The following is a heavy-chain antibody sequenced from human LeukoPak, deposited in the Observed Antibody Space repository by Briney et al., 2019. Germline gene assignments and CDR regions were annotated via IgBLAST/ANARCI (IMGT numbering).Heavy chain of an antibody. CDR3: ARDRGVTTSGYFDY. Sequence: GSLRLSCAASGFTFSSYSMIWVRQAPGKGLEWVSSISSSSTYIEYADSVKGRFTISRDNAENSLNLQMNSLRAEDTAVYYCARDRGVTTSGYFDYWGQGTLVTVSS. D-gene: IGHD4-17*01. CDR2: ISSSSTYI. J-gene: IGHJ4*02. V-gene: IGHV3-21*01. CDR1: GFTFSSYS.